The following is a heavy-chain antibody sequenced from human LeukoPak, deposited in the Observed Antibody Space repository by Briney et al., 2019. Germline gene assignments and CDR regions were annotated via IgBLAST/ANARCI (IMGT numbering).Heavy chain of an antibody. J-gene: IGHJ3*02. CDR2: ISGSGGST. D-gene: IGHD6-19*01. Sequence: GGSLRLSCSASGFSFSSYALSWVRQAPGKGLEWVSAISGSGGSTYYADSVKGRFTVSRDNSKNTLYLQMNSLRAEDTAVYYCARESGSGWSGGAFDIWGQGTMVTVSS. CDR3: ARESGSGWSGGAFDI. CDR1: GFSFSSYA. V-gene: IGHV3-23*01.